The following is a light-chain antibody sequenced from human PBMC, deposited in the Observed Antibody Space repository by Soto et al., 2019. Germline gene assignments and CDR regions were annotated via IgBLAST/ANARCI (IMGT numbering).Light chain of an antibody. CDR2: GAS. J-gene: IGKJ1*01. Sequence: EIVMTQSPTTLSVSPGERATLSCRASQSVSTNLAWYQQKPGQAPRLLIYGASTRATGIPARFSGSGSGTEFTLTITSLQSEYFSVYYCQQQYTLTPWPFGQVSKVDIK. CDR3: QQQYTLTPWP. V-gene: IGKV3-15*01. CDR1: QSVSTN.